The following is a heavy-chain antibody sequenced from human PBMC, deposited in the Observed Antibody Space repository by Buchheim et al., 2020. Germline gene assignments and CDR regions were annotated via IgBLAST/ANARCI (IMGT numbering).Heavy chain of an antibody. CDR2: IRSKAYGGTT. D-gene: IGHD1-26*01. J-gene: IGHJ4*02. V-gene: IGHV3-49*04. CDR1: GFTFGDYA. Sequence: EVQLVESGGGLVQPGRSLRLSCTASGFTFGDYAMSWVRQAPGKGLEWVGFIRSKAYGGTTEYAASVKGRFIISRDDSKSIAYLQMNSLKTEDTAVYYCTRERELLRSWYFDYWGQGTL. CDR3: TRERELLRSWYFDY.